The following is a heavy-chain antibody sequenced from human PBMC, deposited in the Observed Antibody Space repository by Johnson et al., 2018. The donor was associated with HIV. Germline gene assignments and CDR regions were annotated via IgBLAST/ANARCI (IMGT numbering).Heavy chain of an antibody. CDR2: ISSSGSTI. D-gene: IGHD2-21*01. V-gene: IGHV3-11*01. Sequence: QVQLVESGGGLVKPGGSLRLSCAASGFTFSDYYMSWIRQAPGKGLEWVSYISSSGSTIYYADSVKGRFTISRDNAKNSLYLQMNSLRGEDTALYYCARSVCGGDCYFDVFDIWGQGTMVTVSS. CDR1: GFTFSDYY. J-gene: IGHJ3*02. CDR3: ARSVCGGDCYFDVFDI.